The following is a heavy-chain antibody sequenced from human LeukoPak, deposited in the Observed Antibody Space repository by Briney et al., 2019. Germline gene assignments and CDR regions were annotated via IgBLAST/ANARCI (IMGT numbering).Heavy chain of an antibody. D-gene: IGHD3-10*01. CDR1: GGTFSTSA. CDR3: AREGSEMVRGVIYYYYGMDV. J-gene: IGHJ6*02. Sequence: ASVQVSCKTSGGTFSTSAITWVRQAPGQGLEWMGGIIPIFGTANYAQKFQGRVTITADESTSTAYMELSSLRSEDTAVYYCAREGSEMVRGVIYYYYGMDVWGQGTTVTVSS. CDR2: IIPIFGTA. V-gene: IGHV1-69*01.